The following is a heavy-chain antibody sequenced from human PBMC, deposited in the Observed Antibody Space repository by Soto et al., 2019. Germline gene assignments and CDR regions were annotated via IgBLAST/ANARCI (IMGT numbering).Heavy chain of an antibody. D-gene: IGHD1-20*01. V-gene: IGHV3-7*01. CDR3: ARGNWNYYYGFDV. Sequence: GGSLRLACAASELTFDKSYMTWVRQAPGKGPEWVANIKPDGSEQYYVDSVKGRFTISRDNANNSLYLQMNSLRAEDTAVYFCARGNWNYYYGFDVWGQGTTVTVSS. J-gene: IGHJ6*02. CDR1: ELTFDKSY. CDR2: IKPDGSEQ.